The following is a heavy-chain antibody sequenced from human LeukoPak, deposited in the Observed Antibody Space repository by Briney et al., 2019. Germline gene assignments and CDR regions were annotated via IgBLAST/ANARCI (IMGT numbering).Heavy chain of an antibody. CDR1: GGSFSGYY. Sequence: SETLSLTCAVYGGSFSGYYWGWIRQPPGKGLEWIGEINHSGSTNYNPSLKSRVTISVDTSKNQFSLKLSSVTAADTAVYYCARAKERRGGRWFDPWGQGTLVTVSS. CDR2: INHSGST. CDR3: ARAKERRGGRWFDP. J-gene: IGHJ5*02. V-gene: IGHV4-34*01. D-gene: IGHD1-1*01.